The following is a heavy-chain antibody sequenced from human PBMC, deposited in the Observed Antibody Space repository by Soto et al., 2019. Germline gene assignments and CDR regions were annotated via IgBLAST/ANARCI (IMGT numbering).Heavy chain of an antibody. CDR1: GGTFSTFG. V-gene: IGHV1-69*13. D-gene: IGHD3-16*01. CDR3: ARSAPMDAGDKYYYDF. CDR2: IIPFFGTA. J-gene: IGHJ4*02. Sequence: SVKVSCKASGGTFSTFGISWVRQAPGQGLEWMGGIIPFFGTAKYSQKFEDRISITADESTNTVYMDLRSLTPEDTAIYYCARSAPMDAGDKYYYDFWGQGALVTVSS.